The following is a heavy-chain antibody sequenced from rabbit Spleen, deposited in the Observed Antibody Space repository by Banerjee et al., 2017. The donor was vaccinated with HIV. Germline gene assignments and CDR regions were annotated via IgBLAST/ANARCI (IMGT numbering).Heavy chain of an antibody. J-gene: IGHJ4*01. Sequence: QEQLEESGGDLVKPEGSLTLTCTASGFSFSSSYWICWVRQAPGKGLEWIGCILTGGGNTYYANWAKGRFTFSRTSSTTVTLQMTSLTAADTATYFCARDLTDIIGWNFGWWGPGTLVTVS. CDR3: ARDLTDIIGWNFGW. D-gene: IGHD1-1*01. V-gene: IGHV1S45*01. CDR1: GFSFSSSYW. CDR2: ILTGGGNT.